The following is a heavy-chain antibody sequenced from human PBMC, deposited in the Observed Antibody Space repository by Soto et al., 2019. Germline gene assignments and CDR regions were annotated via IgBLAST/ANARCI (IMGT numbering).Heavy chain of an antibody. V-gene: IGHV4-31*03. J-gene: IGHJ4*02. CDR2: IYYSGST. Sequence: SETLSLTCTVSGGSISSGGYYWSWIRQHPGKGLEWIGYIYYSGSTYYNPSLKSRVTISVDTSKNQFSLKLSSVTAADTAVYNCARVHCGVFYFEYWGQGTLVTVSS. CDR1: GGSISSGGYY. D-gene: IGHD4-17*01. CDR3: ARVHCGVFYFEY.